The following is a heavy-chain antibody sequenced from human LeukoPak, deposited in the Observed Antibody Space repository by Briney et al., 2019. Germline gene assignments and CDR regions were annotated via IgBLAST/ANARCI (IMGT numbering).Heavy chain of an antibody. CDR2: INTNTGNP. CDR3: ASEDATYSGSRQFDY. V-gene: IGHV7-4-1*02. D-gene: IGHD1-26*01. J-gene: IGHJ4*02. CDR1: GYTFTRYA. Sequence: ASVKVSCKASGYTFTRYAMNWVRQAPGQGLEWMGWINTNTGNPTYAQGFTGRFVFSLDTSVSTAYLQISSLKAEDTAVYYCASEDATYSGSRQFDYWGQGTLVTVSS.